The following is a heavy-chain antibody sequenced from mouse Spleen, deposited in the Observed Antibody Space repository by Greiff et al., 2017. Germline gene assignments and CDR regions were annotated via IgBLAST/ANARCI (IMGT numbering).Heavy chain of an antibody. V-gene: IGHV1-50*01. Sequence: QVQLQQPGAELVKPGASVKLSCKASGYTFTSYWMQWVKQRPGQGLEWIGEIDPSDSYTNYNQKFKGKATLTVDTSSSTAYMQPSSLTSEDSAVYYCATPSRYYYGSSSAWFAYWGQGTLVTVSA. CDR2: IDPSDSYT. CDR1: GYTFTSYW. CDR3: ATPSRYYYGSSSAWFAY. D-gene: IGHD1-1*01. J-gene: IGHJ3*01.